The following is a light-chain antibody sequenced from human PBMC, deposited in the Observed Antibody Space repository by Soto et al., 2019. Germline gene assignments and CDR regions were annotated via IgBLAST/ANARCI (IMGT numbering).Light chain of an antibody. Sequence: EFVLPKSHGTLSLSPGERSTLSCRASQSVSSSYLAWYQQKPGQANRLLIYGASSRATGIPDRFSGSGSGTDFTLTISSLEPEEFAVYFCLQRSDWLLSVGGGTKVDIK. CDR2: GAS. CDR3: LQRSDWLLS. V-gene: IGKV3D-20*02. CDR1: QSVSSSY. J-gene: IGKJ4*01.